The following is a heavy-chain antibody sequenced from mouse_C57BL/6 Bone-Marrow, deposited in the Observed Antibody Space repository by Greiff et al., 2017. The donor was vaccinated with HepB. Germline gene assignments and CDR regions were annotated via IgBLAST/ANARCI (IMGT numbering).Heavy chain of an antibody. CDR2: IDPENGDT. CDR1: GFNIKDDY. CDR3: TLTTVVATPFDY. V-gene: IGHV14-4*01. Sequence: EVKVVESGAELVRPGASVKLSCTASGFNIKDDYMHWVKQRPEQGLEWIGWIDPENGDTEYASKFQGKATITADTSSNTAYLQLSSLTSEDTAVYYCTLTTVVATPFDYWGQGTTLTVSS. D-gene: IGHD1-1*01. J-gene: IGHJ2*01.